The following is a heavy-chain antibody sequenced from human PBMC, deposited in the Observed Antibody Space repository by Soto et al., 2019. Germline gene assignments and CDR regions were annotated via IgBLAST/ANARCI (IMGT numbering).Heavy chain of an antibody. J-gene: IGHJ4*02. CDR1: GFTFSSYG. Sequence: QVQLVESGGGVVQPGRSLRLSCAASGFTFSSYGMHWVRQAPGKGLEWVAVIWYDGSNKYYAYSVKGRFTISRDNSKNTLYLQMNDLRAEDTAVYCCARSVDRNYYDSSGYYFTRWGQGTLVTVSS. CDR3: ARSVDRNYYDSSGYYFTR. V-gene: IGHV3-33*01. D-gene: IGHD3-22*01. CDR2: IWYDGSNK.